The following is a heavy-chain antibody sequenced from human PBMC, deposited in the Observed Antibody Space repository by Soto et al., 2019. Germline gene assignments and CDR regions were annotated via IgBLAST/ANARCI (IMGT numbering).Heavy chain of an antibody. J-gene: IGHJ3*02. CDR3: TTDQKQYSSSPVDAFDI. V-gene: IGHV3-15*01. D-gene: IGHD6-6*01. Sequence: PGGSVRLSCAASGFTFSNAWMSWVRQAPGKGLEWVGRIKSKTDGGTTDYAAPVKGRFTISRDDSKNTLYLQMNSLKTEDTAVYYCTTDQKQYSSSPVDAFDIWGQGTMVTVSS. CDR1: GFTFSNAW. CDR2: IKSKTDGGTT.